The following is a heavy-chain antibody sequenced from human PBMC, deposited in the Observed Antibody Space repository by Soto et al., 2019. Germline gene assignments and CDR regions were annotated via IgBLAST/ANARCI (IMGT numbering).Heavy chain of an antibody. D-gene: IGHD2-2*01. CDR3: ARVYGGEYCSSTSCYVGAFDI. J-gene: IGHJ3*02. CDR2: IYYSGST. CDR1: GGSISSGGYY. V-gene: IGHV4-31*03. Sequence: QVQLQESGPGLVKPSQTLSLTCTVSGGSISSGGYYWSWIRQHPGKGLEWIGYIYYSGSTYYNPSLQSRVTISVDTSKNQFSLKLSSVTAADTAVYYCARVYGGEYCSSTSCYVGAFDIWGQGTMVTVSS.